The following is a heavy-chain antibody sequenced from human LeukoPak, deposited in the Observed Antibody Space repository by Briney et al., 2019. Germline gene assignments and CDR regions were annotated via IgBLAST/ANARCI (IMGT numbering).Heavy chain of an antibody. J-gene: IGHJ5*02. CDR1: GGSISSYY. D-gene: IGHD6-13*01. CDR2: IYYSGST. Sequence: SETLSLTCTVSGGSISSYYWSWIRQPPGKGLEWIGYIYYSGSTTYNPSLKSRVTISVDTSKNQFSLKLSSVTAADTAVYYCARVPLADGNNWFDPWGQGTLVTVSS. V-gene: IGHV4-59*01. CDR3: ARVPLADGNNWFDP.